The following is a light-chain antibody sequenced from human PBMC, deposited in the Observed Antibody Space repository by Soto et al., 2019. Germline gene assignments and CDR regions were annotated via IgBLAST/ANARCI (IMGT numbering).Light chain of an antibody. CDR1: SSDIGGYNY. CDR2: DVG. J-gene: IGLJ2*01. V-gene: IGLV2-14*03. Sequence: HSVLTQPASVSGSPGQSITISCTGTSSDIGGYNYVSWYQQHPGKAPKLMIYDVGDRPSGVSDRFSGSKSGNTAFLTISGVHDEDEAYYYCSSYTSSSHVVFGGGTKLTVL. CDR3: SSYTSSSHVV.